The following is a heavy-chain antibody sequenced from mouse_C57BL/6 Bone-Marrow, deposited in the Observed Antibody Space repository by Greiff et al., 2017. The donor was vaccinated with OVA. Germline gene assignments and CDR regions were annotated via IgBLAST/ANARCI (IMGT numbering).Heavy chain of an antibody. Sequence: QVQLQQPGAELVKPGASVKMSCKASGYTFTSYWITWVKQRPGQGLEWIGDIYPGSGSTNYNEKFKSKATLTVDTSSSTAYMQLSSLTSEDSAVYYCAREKVYYGSSYLDYWGQGTTLTVSS. CDR2: IYPGSGST. CDR1: GYTFTSYW. CDR3: AREKVYYGSSYLDY. V-gene: IGHV1-55*01. J-gene: IGHJ2*01. D-gene: IGHD1-1*01.